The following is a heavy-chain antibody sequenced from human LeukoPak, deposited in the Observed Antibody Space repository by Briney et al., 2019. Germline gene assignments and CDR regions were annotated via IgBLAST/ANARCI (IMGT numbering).Heavy chain of an antibody. D-gene: IGHD3-9*01. CDR1: GFTFSSYS. V-gene: IGHV3-48*01. Sequence: GGSLRPSCAASGFTFSSYSMNWVRQAPGKGLEWVSYISSSSSTIYYADSVKGRFTISRDNAKNSLYLQMNSLRAEDTAVYYCAEGPYYDILTGYSSDAFHIWGQGTVATVSS. CDR3: AEGPYYDILTGYSSDAFHI. CDR2: ISSSSSTI. J-gene: IGHJ3*02.